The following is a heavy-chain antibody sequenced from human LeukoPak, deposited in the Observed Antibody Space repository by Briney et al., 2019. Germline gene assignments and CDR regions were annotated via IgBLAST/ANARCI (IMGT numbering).Heavy chain of an antibody. D-gene: IGHD3-3*01. Sequence: GGSLRLSCTVPGLTLSNYIMHWVRQAPGKGLEWVSSISGSGAYIYYADSVKGRFTITRDNAKTSVDLQMNSLRDEDTAVYYCARDRYYDFWSGYYHFDYWGQGTLVTVSS. CDR3: ARDRYYDFWSGYYHFDY. CDR1: GLTLSNYI. V-gene: IGHV3-21*06. CDR2: ISGSGAYI. J-gene: IGHJ4*02.